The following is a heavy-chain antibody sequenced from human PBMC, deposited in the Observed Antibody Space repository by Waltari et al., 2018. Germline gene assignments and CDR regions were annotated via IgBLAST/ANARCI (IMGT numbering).Heavy chain of an antibody. CDR2: IYYSGST. J-gene: IGHJ6*03. D-gene: IGHD5-12*01. V-gene: IGHV4-59*01. CDR1: GGSISSYY. Sequence: QVQLQESGPGLVKPSETLSLTCTVSGGSISSYYWSWIRQPPGKGLEWIGYIYYSGSTNYNPSLKSRVTISVDTSKNQFSLKLSSVTAADTAVYYCARRYSGYDRYYYYYYMDVWGKGTTVTISS. CDR3: ARRYSGYDRYYYYYYMDV.